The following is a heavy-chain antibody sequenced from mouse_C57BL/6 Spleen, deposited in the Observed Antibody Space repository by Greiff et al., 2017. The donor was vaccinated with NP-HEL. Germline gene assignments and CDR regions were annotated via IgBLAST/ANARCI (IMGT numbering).Heavy chain of an antibody. V-gene: IGHV1-15*01. CDR2: IDPETGGT. D-gene: IGHD2-13*01. CDR1: GYTFTDYY. Sequence: QVQLQQSGAELVRPGASVKLSCKASGYTFTDYYMHWVKQRPVHGLEWIGCIDPETGGTAYATKFQGKATITADTSSSTAYMQLSSLTSEDSAVYDCTTSEDTGEDFDDWGKGTTVTVSS. CDR3: TTSEDTGEDFDD. J-gene: IGHJ4*01.